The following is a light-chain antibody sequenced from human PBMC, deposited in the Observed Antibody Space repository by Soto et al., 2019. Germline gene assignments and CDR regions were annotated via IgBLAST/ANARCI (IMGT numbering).Light chain of an antibody. V-gene: IGLV2-8*01. J-gene: IGLJ2*01. Sequence: QSALTQPPSASGSPGQSVTISCTGTTSDVGGYNYVSWYQQRTRKAPRLMIYEVSKRPSGVPDRFSGSKSGNTASLTVSGLQAEDEADYYCSSYAGSKNFFGGGSKLTVL. CDR3: SSYAGSKNF. CDR2: EVS. CDR1: TSDVGGYNY.